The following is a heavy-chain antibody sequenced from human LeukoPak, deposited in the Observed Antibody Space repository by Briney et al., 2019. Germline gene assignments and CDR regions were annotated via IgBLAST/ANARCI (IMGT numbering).Heavy chain of an antibody. J-gene: IGHJ4*02. CDR2: VYHTGIT. Sequence: SETLSLTCSVSGGSITSNSLYWGWFRQPPGTGLEWIGTVYHTGITHYNPSLMSRISVSVDTAKNHFSLRLNSVTANDTAVYYCARHGILTDHSVRYWGQGILVTVSS. V-gene: IGHV4-39*01. CDR1: GGSITSNSLY. D-gene: IGHD3-9*01. CDR3: ARHGILTDHSVRY.